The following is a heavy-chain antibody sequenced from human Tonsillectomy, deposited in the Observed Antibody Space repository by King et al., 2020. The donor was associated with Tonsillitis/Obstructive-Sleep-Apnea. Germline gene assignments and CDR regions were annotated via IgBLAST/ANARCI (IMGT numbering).Heavy chain of an antibody. J-gene: IGHJ4*02. Sequence: LTLKESGPTLVKPTQTLTLTCTFSGFSLSTSGVGVGWIRQPPGKALEWLALIYWDDDKRYSPSLKSRLTITKDTSKNQVVLTMTNMDPVDTATYYCAQHVYYDILTGRYYFDYWGQGTLVTVSS. V-gene: IGHV2-5*02. D-gene: IGHD3-9*01. CDR1: GFSLSTSGVG. CDR2: IYWDDDK. CDR3: AQHVYYDILTGRYYFDY.